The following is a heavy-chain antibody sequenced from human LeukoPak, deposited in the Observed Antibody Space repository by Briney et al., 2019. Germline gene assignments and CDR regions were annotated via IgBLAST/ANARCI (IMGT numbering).Heavy chain of an antibody. V-gene: IGHV1-69*05. CDR1: GGTFSSYA. D-gene: IGHD6-13*01. J-gene: IGHJ5*02. CDR3: ARGLLSAAGYNWFDP. Sequence: SVKVSCKASGGTFSSYAISWVRQAPGQGLEWMGGIIPIFGTANYAQKSQGRVTITTDESTSTAYMELSSLRSEDTAVYYCARGLLSAAGYNWFDPWGQGTLVTVSS. CDR2: IIPIFGTA.